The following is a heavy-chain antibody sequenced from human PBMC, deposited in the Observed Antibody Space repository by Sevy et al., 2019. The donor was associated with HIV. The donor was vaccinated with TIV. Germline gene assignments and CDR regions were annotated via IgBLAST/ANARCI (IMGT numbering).Heavy chain of an antibody. Sequence: GGSLRLSCVVSGFTFSDYWMSWVRQAPGKGLEWLANINEDGSDKHYVDSVKGRFTISRDNAKDSLYLQMSSLRAEDTAMYYCAQETFGRFDSWGQGTLVTVSS. J-gene: IGHJ4*02. CDR3: AQETFGRFDS. D-gene: IGHD1-26*01. CDR1: GFTFSDYW. CDR2: INEDGSDK. V-gene: IGHV3-7*01.